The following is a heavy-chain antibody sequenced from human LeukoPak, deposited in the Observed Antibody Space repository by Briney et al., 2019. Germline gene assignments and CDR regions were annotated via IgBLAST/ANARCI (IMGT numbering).Heavy chain of an antibody. V-gene: IGHV4-34*01. CDR2: INHSGST. CDR3: ARATPHFDY. Sequence: PSETLSLTCTVYGGSFSGYYWSWIRQPPGKGLEWIGEINHSGSTNYNPSLKSRVTISVDTSNNQFSLKLSSVTAADTAVYYCARATPHFDYWGQGTLVTVSS. D-gene: IGHD4-17*01. CDR1: GGSFSGYY. J-gene: IGHJ4*02.